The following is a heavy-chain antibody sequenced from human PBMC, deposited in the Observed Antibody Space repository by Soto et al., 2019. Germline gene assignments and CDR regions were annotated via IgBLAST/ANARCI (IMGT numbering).Heavy chain of an antibody. Sequence: PSETRSLTATVSGGSISSYYWSWILRPAGKGLECIRRIYPRWSTNYPPSLKSRVTMPVATSKNQFSLKLSSATAADTAVYYCAREKEYSSSHRGRFDHSGQGTLVTVS. CDR1: GGSISSYY. CDR2: IYPRWST. J-gene: IGHJ1*01. D-gene: IGHD6-13*01. V-gene: IGHV4-4*07. CDR3: AREKEYSSSHRGRFDH.